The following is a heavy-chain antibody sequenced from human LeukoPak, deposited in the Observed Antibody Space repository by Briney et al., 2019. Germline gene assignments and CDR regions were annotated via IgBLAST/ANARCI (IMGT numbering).Heavy chain of an antibody. CDR1: GFTFSSYS. V-gene: IGHV3-48*01. CDR2: ISSSSSTI. J-gene: IGHJ3*02. CDR3: ARPQGYDFWSGPLGAAFDI. D-gene: IGHD3-3*01. Sequence: GGSLRLSCAASGFTFSSYSMNWVRQAPGKGLEWVSYISSSSSTIYYADSVKGRFTISRDNAKNSLYLQMNSLRAEDTAVYYCARPQGYDFWSGPLGAAFDIWGQGTMVTVSS.